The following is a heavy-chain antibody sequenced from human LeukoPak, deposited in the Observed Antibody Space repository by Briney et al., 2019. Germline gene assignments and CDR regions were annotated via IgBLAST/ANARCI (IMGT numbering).Heavy chain of an antibody. CDR1: GGSFSGYY. J-gene: IGHJ4*02. CDR3: ARGLHKYDDFWSGYYPLDY. CDR2: INHSGGT. Sequence: SETLSLTCGVYGGSFSGYYWSWIRQPPGKGLEWIGEINHSGGTNYNPSLKSRVTISLDTSKNQLSPKLSSVTAADTAVYYCARGLHKYDDFWSGYYPLDYWGQGTLVTVSS. D-gene: IGHD3-3*01. V-gene: IGHV4-34*01.